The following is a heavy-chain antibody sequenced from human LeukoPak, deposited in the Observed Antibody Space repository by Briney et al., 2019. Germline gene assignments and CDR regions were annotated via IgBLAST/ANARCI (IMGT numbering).Heavy chain of an antibody. CDR3: ARATYYYDSSGHYPLGY. Sequence: ASVKVSCKASGYTFTSYYMHWVRQAPGQGLEWMGIINPSGGSTSYAQKFQGRVTMTRDMSTSTVYMELSSLRSEDTAVYYCARATYYYDSSGHYPLGYWGQGTLVTVSS. D-gene: IGHD3-22*01. CDR2: INPSGGST. V-gene: IGHV1-46*01. CDR1: GYTFTSYY. J-gene: IGHJ4*02.